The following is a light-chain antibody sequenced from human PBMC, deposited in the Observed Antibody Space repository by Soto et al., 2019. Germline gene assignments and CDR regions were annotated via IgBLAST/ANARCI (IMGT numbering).Light chain of an antibody. CDR3: LQYQDWPPRYT. CDR1: QSVSRS. CDR2: GAS. J-gene: IGKJ2*01. Sequence: EIVMTQSPATLSVSPGERTTLSCRASQSVSRSLAWYQQKPGQAPRLLISGASTRATGIPARFSGSGSETEFTLTISSLQSEDFAVYYCLQYQDWPPRYTFGQGTKLEIK. V-gene: IGKV3-15*01.